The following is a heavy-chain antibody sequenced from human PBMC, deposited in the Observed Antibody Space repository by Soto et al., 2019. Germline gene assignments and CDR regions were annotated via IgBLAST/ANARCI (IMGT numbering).Heavy chain of an antibody. D-gene: IGHD6-13*01. CDR2: IIAILGIA. CDR1: GGTFSSYT. Sequence: QVQLVQSGAAVKKPGSSVKVSCKASGGTFSSYTISWVRQDPGQGLEWMGRIIAILGIANYAQKFQRRVTYTADKSTSRAYMDLSSLRSEDTAVYYCARHPSEAAAGIGGFDPWGQGTVVTVSA. CDR3: ARHPSEAAAGIGGFDP. J-gene: IGHJ5*02. V-gene: IGHV1-69*02.